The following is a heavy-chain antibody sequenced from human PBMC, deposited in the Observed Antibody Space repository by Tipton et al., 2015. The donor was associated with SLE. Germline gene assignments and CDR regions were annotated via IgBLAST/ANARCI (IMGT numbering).Heavy chain of an antibody. V-gene: IGHV4-59*08. CDR1: GGSISSYY. D-gene: IGHD1-26*01. Sequence: TLSLTCTVSGGSISSYYWSWIRQPPGKGLEWIGYIYYSGSTNYNPSLKSRVTISLDTSKNQFSLKLSSVTAADTAVYCCASGFSGTYSWFDPWGQGTLVTVSS. J-gene: IGHJ5*02. CDR2: IYYSGST. CDR3: ASGFSGTYSWFDP.